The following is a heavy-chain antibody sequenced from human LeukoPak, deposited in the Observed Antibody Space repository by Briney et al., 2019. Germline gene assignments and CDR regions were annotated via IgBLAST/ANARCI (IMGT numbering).Heavy chain of an antibody. CDR2: ISSSSSTI. Sequence: GGSLRLSCAASGFTFSSYSMNWVRQAPGKGLEWVSYISSSSSTIYYADSVMGRFTISRDNAKNSLYLQMNSLRAEDTAVYYCARGRSIATLDYWGQGTLVTVSS. CDR3: ARGRSIATLDY. D-gene: IGHD6-6*01. V-gene: IGHV3-48*01. J-gene: IGHJ4*02. CDR1: GFTFSSYS.